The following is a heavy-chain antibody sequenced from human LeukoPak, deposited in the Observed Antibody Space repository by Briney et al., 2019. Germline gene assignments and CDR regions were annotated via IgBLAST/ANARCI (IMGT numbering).Heavy chain of an antibody. CDR2: IFHSGIT. CDR1: GGSVSTYY. V-gene: IGHV4-59*02. J-gene: IGHJ6*02. Sequence: SETLSLTCTFSGGSVSTYYWSWIRQPPGKGLEWIGYIFHSGITNYNPSLKSRVTISLDTSKNQFSLKLSSVTAADTAVYYCARAYYDFWSGYSPPNYYYYYGMDVWGQGTTVTVSS. CDR3: ARAYYDFWSGYSPPNYYYYYGMDV. D-gene: IGHD3-3*01.